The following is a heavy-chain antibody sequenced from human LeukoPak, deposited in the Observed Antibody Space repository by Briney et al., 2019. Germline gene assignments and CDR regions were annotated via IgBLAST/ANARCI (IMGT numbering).Heavy chain of an antibody. V-gene: IGHV1-18*01. J-gene: IGHJ4*02. D-gene: IGHD6-13*01. CDR2: ISAYNGNT. CDR1: GYTFTSYG. CDR3: ARAPRYIAADGTFDY. Sequence: GASVKVSCKASGYTFTSYGISWVRQAPGQGLEGMGWISAYNGNTNYAQKLQGRVTMTTDTSTSTAYMELRSLRSDDTAVYYCARAPRYIAADGTFDYWGQGTLVTVSS.